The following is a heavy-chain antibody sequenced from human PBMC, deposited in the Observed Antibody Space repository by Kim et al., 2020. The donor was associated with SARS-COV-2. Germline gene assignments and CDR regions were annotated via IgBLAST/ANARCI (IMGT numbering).Heavy chain of an antibody. J-gene: IGHJ3*02. CDR3: ARPSGSDAFDI. Sequence: RYSPSLQGQVTISADKSSSTAYLQWSSLKASDTAMYYCARPSGSDAFDIWGQGTMVTVSS. V-gene: IGHV5-51*01. D-gene: IGHD3-10*01.